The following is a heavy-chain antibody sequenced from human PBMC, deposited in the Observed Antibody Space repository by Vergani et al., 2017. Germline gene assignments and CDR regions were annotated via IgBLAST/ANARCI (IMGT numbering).Heavy chain of an antibody. J-gene: IGHJ3*01. Sequence: VQLVESGGGLVQPGRSLRLSCAASGFTFSNYAMHWVRQTPGKGLEWVAFIRYDGGKTYYGDSVKGRFTITRDNSKNSLYLDMSSLRAEDTAVYYCVRDVRVSRTWGQGTLVAVSS. CDR3: VRDVRVSRT. CDR1: GFTFSNYA. V-gene: IGHV3-33*01. CDR2: IRYDGGKT.